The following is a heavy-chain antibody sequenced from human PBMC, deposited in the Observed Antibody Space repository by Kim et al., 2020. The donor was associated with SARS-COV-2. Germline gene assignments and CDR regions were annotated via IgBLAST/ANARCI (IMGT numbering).Heavy chain of an antibody. D-gene: IGHD2-21*01. CDR1: GGSFSGYY. V-gene: IGHV4-34*01. CDR2: INHSGST. CDR3: PKGESWYYDL. J-gene: IGHJ2*01. Sequence: SETLSLTCAVYGGSFSGYYWSWIRQPPGKGLEWIGEINHSGSTNYNPSLKSRYTIPVDTSKNQPSLKLTSLTAAATAVYYFPKGESWYYDLCGPGTLVTV.